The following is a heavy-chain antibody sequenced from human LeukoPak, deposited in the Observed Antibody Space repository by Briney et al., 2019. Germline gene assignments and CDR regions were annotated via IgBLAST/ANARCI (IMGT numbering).Heavy chain of an antibody. CDR1: GGSISSSSYY. J-gene: IGHJ6*02. CDR3: ARLKGYNYALVDV. V-gene: IGHV4-39*01. D-gene: IGHD5-18*01. Sequence: SETLSLTCTVSGGSISSSSYYWGWVRQPPGKGLEFVGSIYYSGGTYYNPSLKSRVTISVDTSKNQFSLKLSSVTAADTAVYYCARLKGYNYALVDVWGQGTTVTVSS. CDR2: IYYSGGT.